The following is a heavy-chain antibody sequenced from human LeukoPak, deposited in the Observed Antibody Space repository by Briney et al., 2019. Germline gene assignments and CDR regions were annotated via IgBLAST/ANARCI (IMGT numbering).Heavy chain of an antibody. Sequence: SQTLSLTCTISGGSISSSSYYWGWIRQPPGKGLEWIGSIYYIGSTYYNPSLKSQLTISVDTSKNQFSLKLTSVTAADKAVYYCAGGAYSYGWVDYWGQGSLVTVSS. D-gene: IGHD5-18*01. V-gene: IGHV4-39*07. CDR1: GGSISSSSYY. CDR3: AGGAYSYGWVDY. CDR2: IYYIGST. J-gene: IGHJ4*02.